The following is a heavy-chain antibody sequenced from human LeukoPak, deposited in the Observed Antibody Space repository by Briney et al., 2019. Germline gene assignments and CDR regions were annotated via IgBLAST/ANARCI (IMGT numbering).Heavy chain of an antibody. J-gene: IGHJ6*04. CDR2: IQQDGSDK. V-gene: IGHV3-7*03. D-gene: IGHD2-8*02. CDR1: GFIFSSYW. Sequence: PGGSLRLSCAASGFIFSSYWMTWVRQAPGKGLEWVAYIQQDGSDKYYVDSVKGRFTISRDNAKNSLYLQIDSLRAEDTAVYYCARGWCAHCYGMGVWGKGTTVTVSS. CDR3: ARGWCAHCYGMGV.